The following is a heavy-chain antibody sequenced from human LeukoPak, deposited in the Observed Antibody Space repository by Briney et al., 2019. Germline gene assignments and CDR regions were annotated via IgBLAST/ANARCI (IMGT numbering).Heavy chain of an antibody. CDR2: IKSKTDGGTT. CDR1: GFTFSNAW. J-gene: IGHJ2*01. D-gene: IGHD5-24*01. CDR3: TTDGASEMSPFDL. Sequence: PGGSLRLSCAASGFTFSNAWMSWVRQAPGKGLEWVGRIKSKTDGGTTDYAAPVKGRFTISRDDSKNTLYLQMYSLKTEDTAVYYCTTDGASEMSPFDLWGRGTLVTVSS. V-gene: IGHV3-15*01.